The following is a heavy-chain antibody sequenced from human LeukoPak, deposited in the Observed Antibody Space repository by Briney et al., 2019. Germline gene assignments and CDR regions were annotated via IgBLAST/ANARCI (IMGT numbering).Heavy chain of an antibody. D-gene: IGHD3-10*01. CDR2: ISGSGGST. Sequence: GSLRLSCAASGFTFSSYSMSWVRQAPGKGLEWVSAISGSGGSTYYADSVKGRFTISRDNSKNTLYLQMNSLRAEDTAVYYCAKTRGSMVRGVLLDYWGQGTLVTVSS. J-gene: IGHJ4*02. CDR1: GFTFSSYS. CDR3: AKTRGSMVRGVLLDY. V-gene: IGHV3-23*01.